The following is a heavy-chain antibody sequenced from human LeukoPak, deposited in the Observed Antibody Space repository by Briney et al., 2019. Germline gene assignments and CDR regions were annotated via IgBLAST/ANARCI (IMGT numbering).Heavy chain of an antibody. CDR3: ARAPGASDV. CDR1: GGSITLGDYY. CDR2: IYSSGST. V-gene: IGHV4-30-4*08. D-gene: IGHD7-27*01. J-gene: IGHJ3*01. Sequence: SQTLSLTCTVSGGSITLGDYYWTWIRQPPGKGLEWIGYIYSSGSTYYNPSLKSRIAMSLDTSRNRFSLRLRSVTAADTAVYYCARAPGASDVWGQGTMVTVSS.